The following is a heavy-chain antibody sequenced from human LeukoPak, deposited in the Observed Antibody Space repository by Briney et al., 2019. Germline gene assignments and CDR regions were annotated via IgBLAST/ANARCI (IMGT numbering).Heavy chain of an antibody. J-gene: IGHJ3*02. V-gene: IGHV4-34*01. CDR3: ARGDYSSSWYRGARFDI. Sequence: SETLSLTCTVSGGSISSYYWSWIRQPPGKGLEWIGEINHSGSTNYNPSLKSRVTISVDTSKNQFSLKLSSVTAADTAVYYCARGDYSSSWYRGARFDIWGQGTMVTVSS. CDR1: GGSISSYY. CDR2: INHSGST. D-gene: IGHD6-13*01.